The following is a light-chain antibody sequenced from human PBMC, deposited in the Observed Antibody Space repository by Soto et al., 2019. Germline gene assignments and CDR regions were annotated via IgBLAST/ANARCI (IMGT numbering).Light chain of an antibody. CDR2: GNS. V-gene: IGLV1-40*01. J-gene: IGLJ2*01. Sequence: QSVLTQPPSVSGAPGKRVTISCTGSSSNIGAGYDVHWYQQLPGTAPKLLIYGNSNRPSGVPDRFSGSKSGTSASLAITGLQAEDEADYYCQSYDSSLSAYVVFGGGTKLTVL. CDR1: SSNIGAGYD. CDR3: QSYDSSLSAYVV.